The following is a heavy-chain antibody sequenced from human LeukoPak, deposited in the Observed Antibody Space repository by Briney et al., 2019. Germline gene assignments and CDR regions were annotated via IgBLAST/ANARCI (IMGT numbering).Heavy chain of an antibody. CDR1: GFTFSSYA. CDR3: AKDRAYSSSIGDY. J-gene: IGHJ4*02. V-gene: IGHV3-23*01. Sequence: GGSLRLSCAASGFTFSSYAMSWVRQAPGKGLEWVSAISGSGGSTYYADSVKGWFTISRDNSKNTLYLQMNSLRAEDTAVYYCAKDRAYSSSIGDYWGQGTLVTVSS. D-gene: IGHD6-6*01. CDR2: ISGSGGST.